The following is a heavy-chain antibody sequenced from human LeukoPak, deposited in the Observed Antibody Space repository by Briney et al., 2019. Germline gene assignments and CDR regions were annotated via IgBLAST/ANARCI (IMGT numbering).Heavy chain of an antibody. CDR1: GYTFTSYD. D-gene: IGHD3-16*01. Sequence: ASVKVSCKASGYTFTSYDINWVRQATGQGLEWMGWMNPNSGNTGYAQKFQGRVTMTRNTSISTAYMELSSLRSEDTAVYYCAGAITLRRYGGGYYFDYWGQGTLVTVSS. V-gene: IGHV1-8*01. J-gene: IGHJ4*02. CDR3: AGAITLRRYGGGYYFDY. CDR2: MNPNSGNT.